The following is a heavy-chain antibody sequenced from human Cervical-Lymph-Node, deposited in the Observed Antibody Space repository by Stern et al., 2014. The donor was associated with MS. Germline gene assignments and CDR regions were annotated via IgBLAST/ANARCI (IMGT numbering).Heavy chain of an antibody. J-gene: IGHJ5*01. CDR1: GFSFKDYW. V-gene: IGHV3-7*01. CDR3: ARDGYGWFES. Sequence: EVQLVESGGGLVQPGGSLRLSCAASGFSFKDYWMTWVRQAPGKGLEWVANIRQDGAEIYYVDSMKGRVTISRDNAKNSLYLHMSSLRTEDTAVYYCARDGYGWFESWGQGTLVTVSS. D-gene: IGHD2-2*03. CDR2: IRQDGAEI.